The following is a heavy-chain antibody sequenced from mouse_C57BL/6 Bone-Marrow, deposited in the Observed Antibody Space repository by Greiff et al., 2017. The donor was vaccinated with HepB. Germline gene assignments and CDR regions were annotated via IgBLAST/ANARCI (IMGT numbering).Heavy chain of an antibody. V-gene: IGHV1-42*01. J-gene: IGHJ2*01. Sequence: EVQLQQSGPELVKPGASVKISCKASGYSFTGYYMNWVKQSPEKSLEWIGEINPSTGGTTYNQKFKAKATLTVDKSSSTAYMQLKSLTSEDSAVYYCAREGITTVVAYYFDYWGQGTTLTVSS. CDR2: INPSTGGT. D-gene: IGHD1-1*01. CDR1: GYSFTGYY. CDR3: AREGITTVVAYYFDY.